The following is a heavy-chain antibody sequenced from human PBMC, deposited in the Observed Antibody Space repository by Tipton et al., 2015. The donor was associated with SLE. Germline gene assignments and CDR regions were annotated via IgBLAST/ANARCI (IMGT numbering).Heavy chain of an antibody. CDR2: INHSGST. Sequence: TLSLTCAVYGGSFSGYYWSWFRQPPGKGLEWIGEINHSGSTNYNPSLKSRVTISVDTSKNQFSLKLSSVTAADTAVYYCARGRWELLQDYWGQGTLVTVSS. D-gene: IGHD1-26*01. V-gene: IGHV4-34*01. J-gene: IGHJ4*02. CDR1: GGSFSGYY. CDR3: ARGRWELLQDY.